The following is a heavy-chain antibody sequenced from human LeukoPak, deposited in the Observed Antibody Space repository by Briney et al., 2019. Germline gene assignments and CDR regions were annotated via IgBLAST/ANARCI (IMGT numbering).Heavy chain of an antibody. D-gene: IGHD1-26*01. V-gene: IGHV3-21*01. Sequence: PGGTLRLSCAASGFTFTNYGMNWVRQAPGKGLEWVSSITSSSSYIYYADSVKGRFTISRDNAKNSLYLQMNSLRAEDTAVYYCARGGGSYYEFDYWGQGTLVTVSS. CDR1: GFTFTNYG. J-gene: IGHJ4*02. CDR3: ARGGGSYYEFDY. CDR2: ITSSSSYI.